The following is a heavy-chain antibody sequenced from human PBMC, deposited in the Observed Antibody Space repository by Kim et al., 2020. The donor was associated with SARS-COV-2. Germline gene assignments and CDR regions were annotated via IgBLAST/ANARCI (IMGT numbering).Heavy chain of an antibody. CDR1: GGSFSGYY. D-gene: IGHD1-1*01. CDR2: INHSGST. CDR3: ARVRWNDPGPFDY. Sequence: SETLSLTCAVYGGSFSGYYWSWIRQPPGKGLEWIGEINHSGSTNYNPSLKSRVTISVDTSKNQFSLKLSSVTAADTAVYYCARVRWNDPGPFDYWGQGTLVTVSS. J-gene: IGHJ4*02. V-gene: IGHV4-34*01.